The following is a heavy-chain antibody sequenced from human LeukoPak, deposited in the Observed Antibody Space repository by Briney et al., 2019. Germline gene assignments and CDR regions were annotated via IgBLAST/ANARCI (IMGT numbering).Heavy chain of an antibody. Sequence: GGSLRLSCAASGFTFSNAWMSWVRQAPGKGLEWVGRIKSKTDGGTTDYAAPVKGRFTISRDNSKNTLYLQMNSLRAEDTAVYYCAKDFLAYCGGDCLQQYFQHWGQGTLVTVSS. V-gene: IGHV3-15*01. CDR3: AKDFLAYCGGDCLQQYFQH. CDR2: IKSKTDGGTT. J-gene: IGHJ1*01. D-gene: IGHD2-21*02. CDR1: GFTFSNAW.